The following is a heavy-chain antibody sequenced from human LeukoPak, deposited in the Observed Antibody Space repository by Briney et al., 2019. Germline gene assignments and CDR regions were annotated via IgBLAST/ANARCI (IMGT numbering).Heavy chain of an antibody. V-gene: IGHV3-7*01. J-gene: IGHJ4*02. CDR1: GFTFSSYW. CDR2: IKQDGSEK. Sequence: GGPLRLSCVVSGFTFSSYWTSWVRQAPGKGREWVANIKQDGSEKYYVDSVKGRFTMSRDNAKNSLYLQMNSLRAEDTAVYYCARVQWELRGVGSYFEYWGQGALVTVSS. CDR3: ARVQWELRGVGSYFEY. D-gene: IGHD1-26*01.